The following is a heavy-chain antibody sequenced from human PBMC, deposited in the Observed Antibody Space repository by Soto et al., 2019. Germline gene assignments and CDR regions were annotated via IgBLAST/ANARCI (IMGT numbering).Heavy chain of an antibody. V-gene: IGHV3-23*01. CDR2: ISGSGGST. Sequence: GGSPRLSCAASGFTFSSYAMSWVRQAPGKGLEWVSAISGSGGSTYYADSVKGRFTISRDNSKNTLYLQMNSLRAEDTAVYYCAKAGIVATIYYFDYWGQGTLVTVSS. J-gene: IGHJ4*02. CDR3: AKAGIVATIYYFDY. D-gene: IGHD5-12*01. CDR1: GFTFSSYA.